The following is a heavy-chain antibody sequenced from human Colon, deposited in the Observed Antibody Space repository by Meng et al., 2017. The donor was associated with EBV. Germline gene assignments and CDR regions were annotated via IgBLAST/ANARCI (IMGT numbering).Heavy chain of an antibody. CDR1: GFTFINYA. D-gene: IGHD3-22*01. CDR3: ARGGPYPDSSGFHWYFDL. J-gene: IGHJ2*01. V-gene: IGHV7-4-1*02. CDR2: INTHTGNP. Sequence: VQLAELGAELMSLVVTVMFSCKVFGFTFINYAINWVRQAPGQGLEWMGWINTHTGNPTYGQGFTGRFVLSSDTSVSTANLQISSLKAEDTAVYYCARGGPYPDSSGFHWYFDLWGRGTLVTVSS.